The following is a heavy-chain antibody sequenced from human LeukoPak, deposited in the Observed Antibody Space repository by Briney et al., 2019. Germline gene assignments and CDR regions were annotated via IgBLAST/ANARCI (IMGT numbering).Heavy chain of an antibody. Sequence: SETLSLTCAVYGGSFSGYYWSWIRQPPGKGLEWIGEINHSGSTNYNPSLKSRVTISVDTSKNQFSLKLSSVTAADTAVYYCARKPYYDFWSGYYSYYYGMDVWGQGTTVTVSS. J-gene: IGHJ6*02. CDR2: INHSGST. V-gene: IGHV4-34*01. CDR3: ARKPYYDFWSGYYSYYYGMDV. CDR1: GGSFSGYY. D-gene: IGHD3-3*01.